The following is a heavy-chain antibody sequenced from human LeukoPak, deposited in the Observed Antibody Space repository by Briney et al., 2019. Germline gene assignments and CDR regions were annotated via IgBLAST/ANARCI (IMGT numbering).Heavy chain of an antibody. J-gene: IGHJ4*02. D-gene: IGHD6-19*01. CDR2: FDPEDGET. CDR1: GYTLTELS. Sequence: ASVKVSCKVSGYTLTELSIHWVRQAPGKGLEWMGSFDPEDGETIYAQKFQGRVTMTEDTSTDTTYMELSSLRSEDTAVYYCAIQYSSGWYRYYFDYCGQGTLVTVSS. CDR3: AIQYSSGWYRYYFDY. V-gene: IGHV1-24*01.